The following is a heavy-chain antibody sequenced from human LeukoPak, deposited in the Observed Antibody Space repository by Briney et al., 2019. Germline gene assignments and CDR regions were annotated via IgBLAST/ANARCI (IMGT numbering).Heavy chain of an antibody. V-gene: IGHV3-11*01. CDR3: ARDLGGSTISGSFDI. CDR1: GFTFSDYY. D-gene: IGHD3-9*01. J-gene: IGHJ3*02. CDR2: ISYSGTTI. Sequence: GGSLRLSCAASGFTFSDYYMSWIRQAPGKGLEWASYISYSGTTIYYADSVKGRFTISRDNAKNSLYLQMNSLRAEDTAVYYCARDLGGSTISGSFDIWGQGTWSPSLQ.